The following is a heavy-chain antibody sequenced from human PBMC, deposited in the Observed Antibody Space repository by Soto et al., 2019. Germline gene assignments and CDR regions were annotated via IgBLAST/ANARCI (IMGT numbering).Heavy chain of an antibody. CDR1: GGSFRPNY. D-gene: IGHD2-8*02. Sequence: SETLPLTCTVSGGSFRPNYWAWIRQPPGKGLEWIGYIYHSGSTNYNPSLKSRVTISVDTSKNQFSLKLTSVTAADTAVYYCARDKITGLFDYWGQGTLVTVSS. J-gene: IGHJ4*02. CDR2: IYHSGST. V-gene: IGHV4-59*12. CDR3: ARDKITGLFDY.